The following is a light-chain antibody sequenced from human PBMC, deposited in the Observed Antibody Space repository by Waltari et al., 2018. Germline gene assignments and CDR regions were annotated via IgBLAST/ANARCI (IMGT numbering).Light chain of an antibody. V-gene: IGKV2D-29*02. J-gene: IGKJ1*01. CDR3: MQSIEVPRT. CDR2: EVS. CDR1: QSLLHSDGRTY. Sequence: DLATTQTTLPLSVTTGQPAAISCKSSQSLLHSDGRTYLYWYLRKPGQSPQLLIYEVSNRFSGVSDRFSGSGSGTDFTLKISRMEAEDVGVYYCMQSIEVPRTFGQGTKVEIK.